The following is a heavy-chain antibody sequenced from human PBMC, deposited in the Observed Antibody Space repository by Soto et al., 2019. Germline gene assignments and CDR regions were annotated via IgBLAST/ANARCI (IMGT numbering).Heavy chain of an antibody. V-gene: IGHV3-7*01. CDR3: AREEEDIVVVPAAMLPYYYYYYMDV. J-gene: IGHJ6*03. D-gene: IGHD2-2*01. CDR2: IKQEGSEK. Sequence: EVQLVESGGGLVQPGGSLRLSCAASGFTFSSYWMSWVRQAPGKGREGVANIKQEGSEKYYVDSVKGRFTISRDNAKNSLYLQMNSLRAEDTAVYYCAREEEDIVVVPAAMLPYYYYYYMDVWGKGTTVTVSS. CDR1: GFTFSSYW.